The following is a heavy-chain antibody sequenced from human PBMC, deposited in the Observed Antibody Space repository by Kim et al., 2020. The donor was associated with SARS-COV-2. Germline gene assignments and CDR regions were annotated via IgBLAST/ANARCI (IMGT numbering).Heavy chain of an antibody. V-gene: IGHV3-15*01. CDR1: GFTFTYAW. Sequence: GGSLRLSCASSGFTFTYAWMTWVRQAPGKGLEWVGRIKSKGSGGKTDYATPVQGRFTISRDDSKNMIYLQMNSLKADDTAIYYCSKVRDPGSMFLEYWGEGTLVTVSS. D-gene: IGHD3-10*02. CDR3: SKVRDPGSMFLEY. J-gene: IGHJ4*02. CDR2: IKSKGSGGKT.